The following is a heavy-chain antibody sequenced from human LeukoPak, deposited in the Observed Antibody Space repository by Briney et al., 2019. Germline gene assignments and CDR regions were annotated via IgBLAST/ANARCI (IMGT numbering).Heavy chain of an antibody. Sequence: PGGSLRLSCAASGFIFSSYWVTWVRQAPGKGLEWVANMYQDGSEKYYVDSVKGRFTISRDNAKNSLYLQMNSLRAGDTALYYCAKDIAVGGDSSGPVPPEPAWGQGTLVTVSS. CDR1: GFIFSSYW. D-gene: IGHD3-22*01. CDR2: MYQDGSEK. V-gene: IGHV3-7*03. CDR3: AKDIAVGGDSSGPVPPEPA. J-gene: IGHJ5*02.